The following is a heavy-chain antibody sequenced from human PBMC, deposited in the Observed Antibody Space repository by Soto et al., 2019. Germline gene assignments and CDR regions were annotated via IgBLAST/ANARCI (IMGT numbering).Heavy chain of an antibody. V-gene: IGHV3-33*01. CDR2: IWYDGSNK. CDR3: AREPPYQSYCSSTSCYGDYFDY. D-gene: IGHD2-2*01. J-gene: IGHJ4*02. Sequence: QVQLVESGGGVVQPGRSLRLSCAASGFTFSSYGMHWVRQAPGKGLERVAVIWYDGSNKYYADSVKGRFTISRDNSKNTLYLQMNSLRAEDTAVYYCAREPPYQSYCSSTSCYGDYFDYWGQGTLVTVSS. CDR1: GFTFSSYG.